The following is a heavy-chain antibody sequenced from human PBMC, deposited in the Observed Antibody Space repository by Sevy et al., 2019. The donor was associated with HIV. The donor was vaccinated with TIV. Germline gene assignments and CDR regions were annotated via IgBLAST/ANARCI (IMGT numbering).Heavy chain of an antibody. CDR1: GFTFSSYG. V-gene: IGHV3-33*03. CDR3: AMNYYDSSGSSFSFDF. CDR2: IWNDGSGK. J-gene: IGHJ4*02. Sequence: GSLRLSCAASGFTFSSYGMHWVRQAPGKGLEWVAVIWNDGSGKYYADSVKGRFSISRDNSKNTLYLQMNSLIAEDTAVYYCAMNYYDSSGSSFSFDFWGQGTLVTVSS. D-gene: IGHD3-22*01.